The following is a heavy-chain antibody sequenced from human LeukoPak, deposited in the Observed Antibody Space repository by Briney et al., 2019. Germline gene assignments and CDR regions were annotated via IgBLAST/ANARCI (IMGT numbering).Heavy chain of an antibody. CDR3: AKYYGDYPYYYYYMDV. J-gene: IGHJ6*03. CDR1: GFTFSSYA. V-gene: IGHV3-23*01. Sequence: PGGSLRLSCTSSGFTFSSYAMSWVRQAPGKGLEWVSAISGSGGSTYYAGSVKGRFTISRDNSKNTLHLQMNSLRAEDTAVYYCAKYYGDYPYYYYYMDVWGKGTTVTVSS. CDR2: ISGSGGST. D-gene: IGHD4-17*01.